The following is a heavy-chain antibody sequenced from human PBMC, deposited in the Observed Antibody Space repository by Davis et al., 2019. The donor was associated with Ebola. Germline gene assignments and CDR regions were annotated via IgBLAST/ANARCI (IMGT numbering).Heavy chain of an antibody. CDR2: ISGSGAIT. CDR3: AKGVGDDDFWSRYNPGGFDY. J-gene: IGHJ4*02. Sequence: GESLKISCAASGFTFSNYAMNWVRQAPGKGLEWVSMISGSGAITYYADSVKGRFTISRDNSKNTLYLQMNSLRAEDTAIYYCAKGVGDDDFWSRYNPGGFDYWGQGTLVTVSS. CDR1: GFTFSNYA. D-gene: IGHD3-3*01. V-gene: IGHV3-23*01.